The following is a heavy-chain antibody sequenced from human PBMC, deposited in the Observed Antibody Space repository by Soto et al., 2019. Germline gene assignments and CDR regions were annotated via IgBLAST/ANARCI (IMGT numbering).Heavy chain of an antibody. Sequence: PSETLSLTCTVSGGSISSYYWSWIRQPPGKGLEWIGYIYYSGSTNYNPSLKSRVTISVDTSKNQFSLKLSSVTAADTAVYYCARCYDFWSGSPLGLFDPWGQGTLVIVSS. J-gene: IGHJ5*02. D-gene: IGHD3-3*01. CDR1: GGSISSYY. CDR3: ARCYDFWSGSPLGLFDP. CDR2: IYYSGST. V-gene: IGHV4-59*01.